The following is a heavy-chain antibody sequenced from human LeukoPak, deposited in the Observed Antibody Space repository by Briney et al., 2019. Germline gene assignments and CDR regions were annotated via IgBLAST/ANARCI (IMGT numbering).Heavy chain of an antibody. Sequence: PGRSLRLSCAASGFTFSSYGMHWVRQAPGKGLEWVAFIRYDGSNKYYADSVKGRLTISRDNSKNTLYLQMNSLRAEDTAVYYCAKETYDYVWGSYRYYFDYWGQGTLVTVSS. CDR3: AKETYDYVWGSYRYYFDY. CDR2: IRYDGSNK. V-gene: IGHV3-30*02. CDR1: GFTFSSYG. D-gene: IGHD3-16*02. J-gene: IGHJ4*02.